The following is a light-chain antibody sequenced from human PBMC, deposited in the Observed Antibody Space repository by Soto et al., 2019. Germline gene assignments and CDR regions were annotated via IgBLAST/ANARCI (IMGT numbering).Light chain of an antibody. CDR3: QSFDSSLSVV. CDR1: SSNIGAGYG. J-gene: IGLJ2*01. Sequence: QSVLTQPPSVSGAPGQRVTISCTGSSSNIGAGYGVHWHQQLPGTAPKLLIYGNNNRPSGVPDRFSGSKSGTSASLAITGLQAEDEANYYCQSFDSSLSVVFGGGTKLTVL. CDR2: GNN. V-gene: IGLV1-40*01.